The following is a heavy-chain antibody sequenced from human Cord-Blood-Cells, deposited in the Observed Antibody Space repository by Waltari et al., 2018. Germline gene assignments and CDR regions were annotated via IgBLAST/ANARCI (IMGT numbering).Heavy chain of an antibody. D-gene: IGHD1-1*01. V-gene: IGHV4-39*01. CDR2: IYYSGST. Sequence: QLQLQESGPGLVKPSETLSLTCTVSGGSISSSSHYGGGIRQPPGKGLEWIGSIYYSGSTYYNPSLKSRVTISVDTSKNQFSLKLSSVTAADTAVYYCARHGENANWFDPWGQGTLVTVSS. CDR3: ARHGENANWFDP. J-gene: IGHJ5*02. CDR1: GGSISSSSHY.